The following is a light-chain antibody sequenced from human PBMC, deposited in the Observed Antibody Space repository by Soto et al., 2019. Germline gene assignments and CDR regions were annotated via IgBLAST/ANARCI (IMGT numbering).Light chain of an antibody. CDR3: QQYGRSPFT. CDR2: GAS. Sequence: EIVLTQSPGTLSLSPGERATLSCRASQSVSSSYLAWYQQKPGQAPRLLIYGASSRATGIPGRFSGSGSGTDFTITISRLDPDDFAVYYCQQYGRSPFTFGPGTTVDIK. J-gene: IGKJ3*01. V-gene: IGKV3-20*01. CDR1: QSVSSSY.